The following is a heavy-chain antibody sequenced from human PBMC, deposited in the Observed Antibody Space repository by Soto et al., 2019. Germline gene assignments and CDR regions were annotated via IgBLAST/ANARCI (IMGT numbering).Heavy chain of an antibody. CDR3: AITYHDATSGPFDY. CDR2: IYYSGST. V-gene: IGHV4-31*03. Sequence: QVQLQESGPGLVKPSQTLSLTCTVSGGSISSGNYYWSWIRQHPGKRREWIGYIYYSGSTYYNPSLNSRVNISVDTSKNQSSLQLSCVTAADTPLYYCAITYHDATSGPFDYGGKGTRVTAPS. CDR1: GGSISSGNYY. D-gene: IGHD3-22*01. J-gene: IGHJ4*02.